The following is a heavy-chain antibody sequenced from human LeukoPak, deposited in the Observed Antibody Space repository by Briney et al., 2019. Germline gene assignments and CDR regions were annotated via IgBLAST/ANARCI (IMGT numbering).Heavy chain of an antibody. CDR3: ARDLGYFDL. J-gene: IGHJ2*01. Sequence: SETLSLTCTVSGGSISGSGYYWVWIRQPPGKGLEWIGYIYYTGSTSYNPSLKSRVTMSLDASKNQFSLELNSVTPADTAVYYCARDLGYFDLWGRGTLVTVSS. V-gene: IGHV4-61*08. CDR2: IYYTGST. CDR1: GGSISGSGYY.